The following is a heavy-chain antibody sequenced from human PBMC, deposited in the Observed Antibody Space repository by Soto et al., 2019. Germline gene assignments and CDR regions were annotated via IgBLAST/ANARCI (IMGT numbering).Heavy chain of an antibody. CDR2: IHTGGTT. CDR1: GGSISGFY. V-gene: IGHV4-4*07. CDR3: ARISGGPIR. J-gene: IGHJ4*02. Sequence: NPSETLSLTCTVSGGSISGFYCNWFRQPAGKGLEWIGRIHTGGTTNYKPSLRSRVTMSVDTSKNQFSLKLTSVTAADTAVYHCARISGGPIRWGQGTLVIVSS.